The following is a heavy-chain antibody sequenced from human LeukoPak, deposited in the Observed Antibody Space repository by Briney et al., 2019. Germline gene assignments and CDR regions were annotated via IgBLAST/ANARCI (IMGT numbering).Heavy chain of an antibody. CDR3: AILSPARSSSWSLDYFDY. CDR1: GGSISSSNW. V-gene: IGHV4-4*02. Sequence: SGTLSLTCAVSGGSISSSNWWSWVRQPPGKGLEWIGEIYHSGSTNYNPSLKSRVTISVDKSKNQFSLKLSSVTAADTAVYYCAILSPARSSSWSLDYFDYWGQGTLVTVSS. D-gene: IGHD6-13*01. CDR2: IYHSGST. J-gene: IGHJ4*02.